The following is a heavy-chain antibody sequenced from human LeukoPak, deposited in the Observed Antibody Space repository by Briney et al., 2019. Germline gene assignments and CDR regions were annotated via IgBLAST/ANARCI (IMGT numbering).Heavy chain of an antibody. V-gene: IGHV4-59*12. CDR1: GGSISNYY. Sequence: PSETLSLTCTVSGGSISNYYWSWIRQPPGKGLEWIGYIYYSGSTNYNPSLKSRVTISVDTSKNQFSLKLSSVTAADTAVYYCARGVSGELRVDYWGQGTLVTVSS. D-gene: IGHD1-26*01. CDR2: IYYSGST. J-gene: IGHJ4*02. CDR3: ARGVSGELRVDY.